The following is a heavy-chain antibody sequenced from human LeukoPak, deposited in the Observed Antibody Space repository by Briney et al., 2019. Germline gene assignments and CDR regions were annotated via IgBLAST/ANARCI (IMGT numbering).Heavy chain of an antibody. D-gene: IGHD3-3*01. Sequence: GASVKVSCKASGYTFTSYGISWGRQAPGQGREWMGWSSAYNGNTNYAQKLQGRVTMTTDTSTSTAYMELRSLRSDDTAVYYCARVKGSYYDFWSGYYYFDYWGQGTLVTVSS. CDR2: SSAYNGNT. V-gene: IGHV1-18*01. J-gene: IGHJ4*02. CDR1: GYTFTSYG. CDR3: ARVKGSYYDFWSGYYYFDY.